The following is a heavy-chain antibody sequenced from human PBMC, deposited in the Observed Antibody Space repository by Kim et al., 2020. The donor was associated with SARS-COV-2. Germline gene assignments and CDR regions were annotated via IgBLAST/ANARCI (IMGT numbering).Heavy chain of an antibody. Sequence: SVKVSGKASGGTFSSYAISWVRQAPGQGLEWMGGIIPIFGTANYAQKFQGRVTITADKSTSTAYMELSSLRSEDTAVYYCAREWLAAAGSRWFDPWGQGNLVTVSS. D-gene: IGHD6-13*01. CDR3: AREWLAAAGSRWFDP. J-gene: IGHJ5*02. CDR1: GGTFSSYA. V-gene: IGHV1-69*06. CDR2: IIPIFGTA.